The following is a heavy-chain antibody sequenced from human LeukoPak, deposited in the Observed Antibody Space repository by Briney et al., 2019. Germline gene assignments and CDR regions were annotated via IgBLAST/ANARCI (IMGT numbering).Heavy chain of an antibody. CDR1: GVSISTSYYY. CDR3: ARQVTFGYAYAYYFDY. V-gene: IGHV4-39*01. J-gene: IGHJ4*02. Sequence: SETLSLTCTVSGVSISTSYYYWGWIRQPPGKGLAWIGNIHNSESTYYNPSLKSRVTMSVDTSKNQFSLKLSSVTAADTAVYYCARQVTFGYAYAYYFDYWGQGSLVTVSS. CDR2: IHNSEST. D-gene: IGHD5-18*01.